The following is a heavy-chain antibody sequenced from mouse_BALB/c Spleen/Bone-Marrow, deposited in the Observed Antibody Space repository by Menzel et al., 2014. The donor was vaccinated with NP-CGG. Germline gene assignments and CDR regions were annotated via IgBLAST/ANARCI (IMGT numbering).Heavy chain of an antibody. V-gene: IGHV1-7*01. CDR3: ARNYDYDGGYYAMDY. CDR1: GYNFISYW. J-gene: IGHJ4*01. CDR2: INPSTGYT. D-gene: IGHD2-4*01. Sequence: VQLQQSGAELAKPGASVKMSCKASGYNFISYWMHWVKQRPGQGLEWIGYINPSTGYTEYNQKFKDKATLTADKSSSKACMQLSRLTSEDSAVYYCARNYDYDGGYYAMDYWGQGTSVTVSS.